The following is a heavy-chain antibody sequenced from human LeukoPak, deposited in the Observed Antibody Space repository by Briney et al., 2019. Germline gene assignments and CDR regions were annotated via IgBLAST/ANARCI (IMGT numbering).Heavy chain of an antibody. CDR2: ISGSGGST. CDR1: GFTLSSYA. Sequence: GGSLRLSCAASGFTLSSYAMSWGPQAPGRGLEWVSAISGSGGSTYYGDSVKGRFTISRDNCKNTLYLQMNSLRAEDTAVYYCAKDQGDIVGYYYYYYMDVWGKGTTVTVSS. CDR3: AKDQGDIVGYYYYYYMDV. D-gene: IGHD2-15*01. J-gene: IGHJ6*03. V-gene: IGHV3-23*01.